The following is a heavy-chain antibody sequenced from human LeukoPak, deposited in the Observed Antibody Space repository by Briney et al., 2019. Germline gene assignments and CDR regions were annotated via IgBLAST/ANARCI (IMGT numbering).Heavy chain of an antibody. CDR2: IYHSGST. Sequence: SQTLSLTCTVSGGSISSGGYYWSWIRQPPGKGLEWIGYIYHSGSTYYNPSLKSRVTISVDRSKNQFSLKLSSVTAADTAVYYCARDTYDFWSGYRTPGDYFDYWGQGTLVTVSS. J-gene: IGHJ4*02. CDR1: GGSISSGGYY. D-gene: IGHD3-3*01. CDR3: ARDTYDFWSGYRTPGDYFDY. V-gene: IGHV4-30-2*01.